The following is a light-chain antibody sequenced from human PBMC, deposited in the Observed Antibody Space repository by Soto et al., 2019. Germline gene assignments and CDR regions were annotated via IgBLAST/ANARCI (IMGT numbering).Light chain of an antibody. J-gene: IGLJ1*01. CDR1: SSNIGGNS. CDR3: GSWDSSLSAYV. CDR2: DDD. V-gene: IGLV1-51*01. Sequence: QSVLTQPPSVSAAPGQRVTISCSGSSSNIGGNSVSWYQQLPGTAPKLLIYDDDKRPSGIPDRFSGSKSGTSATLGITGFQTGDEADYYCGSWDSSLSAYVFGTGTKAPS.